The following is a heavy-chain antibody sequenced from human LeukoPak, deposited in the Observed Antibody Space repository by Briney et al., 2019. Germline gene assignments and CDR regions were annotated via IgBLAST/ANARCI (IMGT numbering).Heavy chain of an antibody. CDR2: ISAGGSNT. J-gene: IGHJ4*02. CDR3: ARDISYGDPGPDY. CDR1: GFTFSNYA. V-gene: IGHV3-23*01. Sequence: GGSLRLSCAASGFTFSNYAMTWVRQAPGKGLEWVSVISAGGSNTDYADSVKGRFTISRDNSKNTLYLQMNSLRAEDTAVYYCARDISYGDPGPDYWGQGTLVTVSS. D-gene: IGHD4-17*01.